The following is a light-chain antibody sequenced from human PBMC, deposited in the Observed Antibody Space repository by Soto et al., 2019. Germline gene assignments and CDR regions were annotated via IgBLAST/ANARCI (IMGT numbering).Light chain of an antibody. J-gene: IGKJ2*02. CDR2: AAS. CDR1: ETVTGKY. CDR3: QQYDNWPPCT. Sequence: EIVLTQSPGTLSLSPGDRATLSCRASETVTGKYLAWYQQKAGQAPRLLIFAASNRATGIPDRFSGSGSGTDFTLTISRLEPEDFAVYYCQQYDNWPPCTFGQGTKLEVK. V-gene: IGKV3-20*01.